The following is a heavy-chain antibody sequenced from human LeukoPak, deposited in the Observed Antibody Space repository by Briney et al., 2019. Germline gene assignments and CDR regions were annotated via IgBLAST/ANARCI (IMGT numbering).Heavy chain of an antibody. V-gene: IGHV1-8*01. CDR2: MNPNSGNT. CDR3: ARVSRKQWLVRLHYYYFDY. D-gene: IGHD6-19*01. CDR1: GYTFTSYD. J-gene: IGHJ4*02. Sequence: GASVKVSCKASGYTFTSYDINWVRQATGQGLEWMGWMNPNSGNTGYAQKFQGRVTMTRNTSISTAYMELSSLRSEDTAVYYCARVSRKQWLVRLHYYYFDYWGQGTLVTVSS.